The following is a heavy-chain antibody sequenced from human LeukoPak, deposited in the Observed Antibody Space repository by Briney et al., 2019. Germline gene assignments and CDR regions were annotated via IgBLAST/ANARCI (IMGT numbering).Heavy chain of an antibody. D-gene: IGHD3-22*01. V-gene: IGHV3-33*06. CDR2: IWYDGSNK. CDR3: AKTSGYPPQAYYMDV. Sequence: GGSLRLSCAASGFTFSSYGMHWVRQAPGKGLEWVAVIWYDGSNKYYADSVKGRFTISRDNSKNTLYLQMNSLRAEDTAVYYCAKTSGYPPQAYYMDVWGKGTAVTVSS. J-gene: IGHJ6*03. CDR1: GFTFSSYG.